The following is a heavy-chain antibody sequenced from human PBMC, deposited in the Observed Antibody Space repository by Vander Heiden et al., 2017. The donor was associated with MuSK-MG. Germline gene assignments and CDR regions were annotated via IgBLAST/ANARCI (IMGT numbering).Heavy chain of an antibody. CDR2: IYPGDSDP. CDR3: AITRWRSCSGGSCRNSYYYGMDV. D-gene: IGHD2-15*01. J-gene: IGHJ6*02. CDR1: RYRSTSYW. V-gene: IGHV5-51*01. Sequence: VQLVQSGAEVKEPGASVKISCKGSRYRSTSYWIGCVRDMPVQGREPMGIIYPGDSDPRYSPSFQGQATVSADKSISTAYLQWGSLKASDTAMYYCAITRWRSCSGGSCRNSYYYGMDVWGQGTTVTVSS.